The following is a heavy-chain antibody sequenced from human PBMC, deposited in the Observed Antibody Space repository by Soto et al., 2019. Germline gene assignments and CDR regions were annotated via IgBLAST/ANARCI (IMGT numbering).Heavy chain of an antibody. CDR3: ARDAPGAAPY. D-gene: IGHD6-13*01. Sequence: QVQLQESGPGLVKPSQTLSLTCTVSGGPVINGDSYLNWIRQHAEKGLEWMGYINYRGTTNYNAALKSRILISVDTSKNQFSLRLTSVTAADTAVYYCARDAPGAAPYWGQGTLVTVSS. V-gene: IGHV4-31*03. CDR2: INYRGTT. J-gene: IGHJ4*02. CDR1: GGPVINGDSY.